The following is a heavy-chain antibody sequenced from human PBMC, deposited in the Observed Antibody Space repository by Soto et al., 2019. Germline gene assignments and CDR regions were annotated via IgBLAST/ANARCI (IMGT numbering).Heavy chain of an antibody. CDR1: CYSFTNYW. CDR2: IYPDDSDT. CDR3: ARLEWLSLAAWFDP. Sequence: GGSLKSSCKGSCYSFTNYWIGWVRQMPGKGLEWMGMIYPDDSDTKYSPSFQGQVTFSADKSINTAYLQWSSLKASDTAIYYCARLEWLSLAAWFDPWGQGTLVTVSS. V-gene: IGHV5-51*01. J-gene: IGHJ5*02. D-gene: IGHD3-3*01.